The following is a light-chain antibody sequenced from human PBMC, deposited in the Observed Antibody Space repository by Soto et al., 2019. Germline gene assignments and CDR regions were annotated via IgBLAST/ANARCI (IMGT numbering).Light chain of an antibody. CDR2: DVS. CDR3: SSYTSSTTLSV. Sequence: QSALTRPASVSGSPGQSITISCTGISSDVGGYNYVSWYQQHPDKAPKLMIYDVSNRPSGVSNRFSGSKSGNTASLTISGLQAEDEADYYCSSYTSSTTLSVFGTGTKLTVL. V-gene: IGLV2-14*01. J-gene: IGLJ1*01. CDR1: SSDVGGYNY.